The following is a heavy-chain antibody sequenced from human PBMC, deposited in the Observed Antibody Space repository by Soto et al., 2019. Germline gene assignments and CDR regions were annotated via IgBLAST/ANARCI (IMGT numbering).Heavy chain of an antibody. V-gene: IGHV1-69*02. CDR1: GGTFSSYT. D-gene: IGHD3-10*01. J-gene: IGHJ6*02. CDR3: ARFRGSYGMDV. Sequence: QVQLVQSGAEVKKPGSSVKVSWKASGGTFSSYTISWVRQAPGQGLEWMARIIPILGIANYAQKFQGRVTITADKSTSTAYMELSSLRSEDTAVYYCARFRGSYGMDVWGQGTTVTVSS. CDR2: IIPILGIA.